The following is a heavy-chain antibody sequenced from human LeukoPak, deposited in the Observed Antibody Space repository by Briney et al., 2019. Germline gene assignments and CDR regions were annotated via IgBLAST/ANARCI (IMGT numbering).Heavy chain of an antibody. V-gene: IGHV1-8*02. D-gene: IGHD3-9*01. CDR2: MNPNSGNT. CDR3: ARAELRYFDWPPGDY. Sequence: EASVKVSCKASGYPLNLYGINWVRQATGQGLEWMGWMNPNSGNTGYTQKFQGRVTMTRNTSISTAYMELSSLRSEDTAVYYCARAELRYFDWPPGDYWGQGTLVTVSS. J-gene: IGHJ4*02. CDR1: GYPLNLYG.